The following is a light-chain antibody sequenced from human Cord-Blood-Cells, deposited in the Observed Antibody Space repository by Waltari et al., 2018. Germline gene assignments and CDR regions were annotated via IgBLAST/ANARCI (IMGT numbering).Light chain of an antibody. V-gene: IGLV2-23*01. CDR1: SSDVGSYNI. CDR3: FSYAGSSTVV. Sequence: QSALTQPASVSGSPGQSITISCPGTSSDVGSYNIVSWYQQHPGKAPKLMIYEGSKRPSGVSDRFSGSKSGNTASLTISGLQAEDEADYYCFSYAGSSTVVFGGGTKLTVL. J-gene: IGLJ2*01. CDR2: EGS.